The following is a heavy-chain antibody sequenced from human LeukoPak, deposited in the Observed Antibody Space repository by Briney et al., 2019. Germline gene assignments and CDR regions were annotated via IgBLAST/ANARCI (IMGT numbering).Heavy chain of an antibody. CDR3: AAEGASAP. CDR1: GYSFTNFW. Sequence: GESLQISCKGSGYSFTNFWIGWVRQMPGKGLEWMGVISPGDSGIRYSPSFQGQVTISVDKSISTAYLQWSSLKASDSAMYYCAAEGASAPWGQGTLVTVSS. V-gene: IGHV5-51*01. J-gene: IGHJ5*02. CDR2: ISPGDSGI. D-gene: IGHD1-26*01.